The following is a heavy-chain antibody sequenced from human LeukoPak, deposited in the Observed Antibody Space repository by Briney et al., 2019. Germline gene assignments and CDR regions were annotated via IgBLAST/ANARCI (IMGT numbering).Heavy chain of an antibody. CDR1: GFIFGDYA. CDR2: IRSKAYGGTT. CDR3: TRDRYSSGWYVWLDDY. V-gene: IGHV3-49*04. Sequence: GGSLRLSCTASGFIFGDYAMSWVRQAPGKGLEWVGFIRSKAYGGTTEYAASVKGRFTISRDDSKSIAYLQMNSLKTEDTAVYYCTRDRYSSGWYVWLDDYWGQGTLVTVSS. D-gene: IGHD6-19*01. J-gene: IGHJ4*02.